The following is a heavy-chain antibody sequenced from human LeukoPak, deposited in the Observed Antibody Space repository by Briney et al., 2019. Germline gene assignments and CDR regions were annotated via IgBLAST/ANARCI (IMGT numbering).Heavy chain of an antibody. D-gene: IGHD3-22*01. CDR2: ISSGSSFI. V-gene: IGHV3-21*01. Sequence: GGSLRLSCAASGFTFSSFGMNWVRQAPGKGLEWVSSISSGSSFIYYADSVKGRFTISRDNAKNSLYLQMNSLRAEDTAVYYCARGSYESSGYYYGSSGGLRELWGQGTPVTVSS. CDR1: GFTFSSFG. J-gene: IGHJ4*02. CDR3: ARGSYESSGYYYGSSGGLREL.